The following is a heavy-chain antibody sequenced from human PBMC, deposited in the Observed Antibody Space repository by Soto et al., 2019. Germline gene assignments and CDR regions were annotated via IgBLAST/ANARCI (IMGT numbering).Heavy chain of an antibody. Sequence: GASVKVSCKASGYTFTGYYMHWVRQAPGQGLEWMGWINPNSGGTNYAQKFQGRVTMTTDTSTSTAYMELRSLRSDDTAVYYCARDFGPDAPEYFQHWGQGTLVTVSS. V-gene: IGHV1-2*02. CDR1: GYTFTGYY. CDR3: ARDFGPDAPEYFQH. J-gene: IGHJ1*01. D-gene: IGHD3-3*01. CDR2: INPNSGGT.